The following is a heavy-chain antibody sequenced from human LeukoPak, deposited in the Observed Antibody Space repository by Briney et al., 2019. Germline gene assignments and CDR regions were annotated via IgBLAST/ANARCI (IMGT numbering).Heavy chain of an antibody. CDR1: GYTFIGYY. J-gene: IGHJ4*02. CDR3: ARAYSGYSIDF. D-gene: IGHD3-22*01. Sequence: GASVKVPCKASGYTFIGYYIHWVRQAPGHGLVWMGIIYPSGGGSSYAQKFQGRVTMTRDTSTSTVYMELSSRTSEDTAVYYCARAYSGYSIDFWGQGTLVTVSS. CDR2: IYPSGGGS. V-gene: IGHV1-46*01.